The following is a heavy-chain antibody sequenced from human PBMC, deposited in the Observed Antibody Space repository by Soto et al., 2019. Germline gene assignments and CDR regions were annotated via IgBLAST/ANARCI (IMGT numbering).Heavy chain of an antibody. D-gene: IGHD1-26*01. CDR2: INPSGDSR. J-gene: IGHJ4*02. Sequence: ASVKVSCKASGFSFSDYFMHWVRQAPGQGLEWMGIINPSGDSRNYAQKFQGRVTITRDTSTSTVYMDLSSLRYEDTAVYYRARDSGSYSTDYGGQGTLVTVSS. V-gene: IGHV1-46*01. CDR1: GFSFSDYF. CDR3: ARDSGSYSTDY.